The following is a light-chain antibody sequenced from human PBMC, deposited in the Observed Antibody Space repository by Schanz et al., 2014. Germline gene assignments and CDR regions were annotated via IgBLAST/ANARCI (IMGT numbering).Light chain of an antibody. CDR1: QRISNW. Sequence: DIQMTQSPSILSASVGDRVTITCRASQRISNWLAWYQQRPGKAPKLLIYDASSLESGVPSRFSGSGSGTEFTLTISSLQPDDLATYYCQQYNSYPVTFGQGTKVEIK. J-gene: IGKJ1*01. CDR2: DAS. CDR3: QQYNSYPVT. V-gene: IGKV1-5*01.